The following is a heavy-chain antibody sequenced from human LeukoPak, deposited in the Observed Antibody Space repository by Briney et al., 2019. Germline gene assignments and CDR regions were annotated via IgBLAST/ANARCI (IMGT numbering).Heavy chain of an antibody. CDR3: ARASGGYYFVC. D-gene: IGHD2-15*01. V-gene: IGHV1-69*04. CDR1: GGTFSRYA. J-gene: IGHJ4*02. Sequence: SVKVSCKASGGTFSRYAISWVRQAPGQGLEWMGRIIPILGIANYAQKFQGRVTITADKSTSTAYMELSSLRSEDTAVYYCARASGGYYFVCWGQGTLVTVSS. CDR2: IIPILGIA.